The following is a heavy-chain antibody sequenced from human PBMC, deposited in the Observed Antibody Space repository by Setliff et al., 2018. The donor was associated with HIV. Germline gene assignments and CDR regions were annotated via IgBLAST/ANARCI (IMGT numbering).Heavy chain of an antibody. D-gene: IGHD2-8*02. CDR3: ARLIHTGLLYFDY. V-gene: IGHV4-4*09. CDR1: GGSISSYY. Sequence: SETLSLTCTVSGGSISSYYWGWIRQPPGKGLEWIGYIYTSGTTEYNPSPDSRVTISVDTSRDQFSLNLRSVTAADTALYFCARLIHTGLLYFDYWGLGMLVTVSS. CDR2: IYTSGTT. J-gene: IGHJ4*02.